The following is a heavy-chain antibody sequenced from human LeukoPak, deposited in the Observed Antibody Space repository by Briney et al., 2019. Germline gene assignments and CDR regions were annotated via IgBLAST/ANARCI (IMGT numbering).Heavy chain of an antibody. D-gene: IGHD2-15*01. CDR2: ISGSGGST. CDR3: AKGIVVVVAATFDY. Sequence: GGSLRLYCTASGFTFSSYAMSWVRQAPGKGLEWVSAISGSGGSTYYADSVKGRFTISRDNSKNTLYLQMNSLRAEDTAVYYCAKGIVVVVAATFDYWGQGTLVTVSS. CDR1: GFTFSSYA. J-gene: IGHJ4*02. V-gene: IGHV3-23*01.